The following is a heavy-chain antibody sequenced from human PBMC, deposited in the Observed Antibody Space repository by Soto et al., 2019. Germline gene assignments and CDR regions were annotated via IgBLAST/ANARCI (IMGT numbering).Heavy chain of an antibody. CDR3: ARHCGYGVWGDY. Sequence: EVQLLESGGGLVQPGGSLRLSCAASGFTFTSYAMSWVRQAPGKGLEWVSAISGSGGSTYYADSVKGRFTISRDNSKNTLYLQMNSLRAEDTAVYYCARHCGYGVWGDYWGQGTLVTVSS. D-gene: IGHD5-12*01. V-gene: IGHV3-23*01. CDR2: ISGSGGST. CDR1: GFTFTSYA. J-gene: IGHJ4*02.